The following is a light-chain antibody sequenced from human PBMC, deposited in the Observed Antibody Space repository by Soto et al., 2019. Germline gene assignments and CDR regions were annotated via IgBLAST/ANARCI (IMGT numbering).Light chain of an antibody. CDR3: QQYSTMGT. Sequence: DIQMTQSPSSLSASVGGRVPITCRASQSISSYVNWYQQKPGKAPKLLIYAASTLERGVPSRFSGSGSGTEFTLTISSMQPDDFATYYCQQYSTMGTFGQGTTGDIK. V-gene: IGKV1-5*03. CDR1: QSISSY. J-gene: IGKJ1*01. CDR2: AAS.